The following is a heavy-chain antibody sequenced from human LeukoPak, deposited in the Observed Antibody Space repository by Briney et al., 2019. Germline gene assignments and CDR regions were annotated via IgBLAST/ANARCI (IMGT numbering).Heavy chain of an antibody. V-gene: IGHV4-59*01. D-gene: IGHD6-13*01. Sequence: SETLSLTCTVPGGSISSYYWSWIRQPPGKGLEWIGYIYYSGSTNYNPSLKSRVTISVDTSKNQFSLKLSSVTAADTAVYYCARDQAAQPRRYYYGMDVWGQGTTVTVSS. CDR1: GGSISSYY. CDR3: ARDQAAQPRRYYYGMDV. CDR2: IYYSGST. J-gene: IGHJ6*02.